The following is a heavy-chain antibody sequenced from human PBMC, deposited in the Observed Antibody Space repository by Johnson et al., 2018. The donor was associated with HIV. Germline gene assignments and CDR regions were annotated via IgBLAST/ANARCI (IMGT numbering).Heavy chain of an antibody. J-gene: IGHJ3*02. CDR3: AKDWTPVVKSPIVAFDI. D-gene: IGHD4-23*01. Sequence: QVQLVESGVGLVKPGGSLRLSCVASGFTFSDYYMTWIRQAPGKGLESVSYISGSGGTIYSADSVKGRLTISRDNSKNTLYLQMNSLRAEDTDVFYCAKDWTPVVKSPIVAFDIWGQGTMVTVSS. V-gene: IGHV3-11*04. CDR1: GFTFSDYY. CDR2: ISGSGGTI.